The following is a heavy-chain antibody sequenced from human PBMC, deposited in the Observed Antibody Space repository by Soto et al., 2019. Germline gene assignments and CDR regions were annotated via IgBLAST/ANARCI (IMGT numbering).Heavy chain of an antibody. CDR1: GYSFTSYW. D-gene: IGHD4-17*01. V-gene: IGHV5-51*01. Sequence: PGEALKISCKGSGYSFTSYWIGWVRQIPGKGLEWMGIIYPGDSDTRYSPSFQGQVTISADKSISTAYLQWSSLKASDTAMYYCARQDYGDYEYYYYGMDVWGQGTTVTVSS. J-gene: IGHJ6*02. CDR2: IYPGDSDT. CDR3: ARQDYGDYEYYYYGMDV.